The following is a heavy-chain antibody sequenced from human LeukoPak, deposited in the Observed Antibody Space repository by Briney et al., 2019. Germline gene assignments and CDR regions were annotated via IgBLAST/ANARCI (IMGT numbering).Heavy chain of an antibody. D-gene: IGHD3-10*01. Sequence: SETLSLTCAVYGGSFSGYYWSWIRQPPGKGLEWIGEINHSGSTNYNPSLKSRVTISVDTSKNQFSLKLSSVTAADTAVYYCASLSGSDTFDYWGQGTLVTVSS. CDR3: ASLSGSDTFDY. V-gene: IGHV4-34*01. J-gene: IGHJ4*02. CDR1: GGSFSGYY. CDR2: INHSGST.